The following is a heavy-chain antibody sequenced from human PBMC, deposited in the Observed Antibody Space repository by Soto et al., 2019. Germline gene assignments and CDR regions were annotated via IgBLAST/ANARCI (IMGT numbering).Heavy chain of an antibody. Sequence: QLHLVQSGAEVKKPGSSVKVSCKASGGTFSSYTINWVRQAPGQGLEWLGGIIPMFGTLYYAQKFQGRLTIPAGSSTGTAYMELSTLRSDDTAVYYCARKVASPGVAFDIWAQGTMVTVSS. CDR2: IIPMFGTL. CDR1: GGTFSSYT. D-gene: IGHD2-8*01. J-gene: IGHJ3*02. CDR3: ARKVASPGVAFDI. V-gene: IGHV1-69*06.